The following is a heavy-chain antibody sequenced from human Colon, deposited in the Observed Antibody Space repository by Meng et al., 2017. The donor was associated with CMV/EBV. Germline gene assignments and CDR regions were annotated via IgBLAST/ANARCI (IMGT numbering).Heavy chain of an antibody. CDR3: ARRSCASVSCYSGWFDP. Sequence: GESLKISCAASGFTFSSYSMNWVRQAPGKGLEWVGNINEDGSEKNYVVPVKGRFTISRDNAKNSLYLQMDYLRVEDTAVYYCARRSCASVSCYSGWFDPWGQGTLVTVSS. J-gene: IGHJ5*02. D-gene: IGHD2-2*01. CDR1: GFTFSSYS. CDR2: INEDGSEK. V-gene: IGHV3-7*01.